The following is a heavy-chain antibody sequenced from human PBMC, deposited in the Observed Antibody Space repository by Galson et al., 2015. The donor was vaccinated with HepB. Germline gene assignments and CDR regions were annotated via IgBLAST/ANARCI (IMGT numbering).Heavy chain of an antibody. Sequence: SLRLSCAASGLTFSSYGMHWVRQAPGKGLEWVAVISYDGSNKYYADSVKGRFTISRDNSKNTLYLQMNSLRAEDTAVYYCAKAGSNYNYYYYMDVWGKGTTVTVSS. CDR1: GLTFSSYG. J-gene: IGHJ6*03. CDR2: ISYDGSNK. V-gene: IGHV3-30*18. D-gene: IGHD3-10*01. CDR3: AKAGSNYNYYYYMDV.